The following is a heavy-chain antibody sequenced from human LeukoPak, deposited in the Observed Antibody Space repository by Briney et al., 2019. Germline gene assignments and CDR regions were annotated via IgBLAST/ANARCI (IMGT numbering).Heavy chain of an antibody. CDR2: IYYSGRT. CDR1: GGSLTNYY. V-gene: IGHV4-59*01. J-gene: IGHJ4*02. Sequence: SETLSLTCTVSGGSLTNYYWSRVRQSPEGGLEWMGFIYYSGRTYYNPSLKGRATISVDTSKNQFSLSLNSVTAADTAVYYCVRESDWLFDHWGQGTLVTVSS. D-gene: IGHD3-9*01. CDR3: VRESDWLFDH.